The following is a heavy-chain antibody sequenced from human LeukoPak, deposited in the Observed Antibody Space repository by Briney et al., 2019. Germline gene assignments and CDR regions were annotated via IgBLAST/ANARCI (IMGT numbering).Heavy chain of an antibody. CDR2: ISYDGSKK. V-gene: IGHV3-30-3*01. D-gene: IGHD6-6*01. CDR3: ARVKAARRGPFDY. CDR1: GFTFSSYA. J-gene: IGHJ4*02. Sequence: GGSLRLSCAASGFTFSSYAMHWVRQAPGKGLEWVAVISYDGSKKYYADSVKGRFTISRDNSKNTLYLQMNSLRAEDTAVYYCARVKAARRGPFDYWGQGTLVTVSS.